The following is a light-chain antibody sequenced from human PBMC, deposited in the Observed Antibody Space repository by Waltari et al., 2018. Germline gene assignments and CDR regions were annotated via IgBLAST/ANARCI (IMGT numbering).Light chain of an antibody. CDR3: QSADGSANDVV. CDR2: KDT. CDR1: VLAKHY. V-gene: IGLV3-25*03. Sequence: SYELTPPPSVSVSPGQTARITCSGDVLAKHYSYWYSQRPGQAPVMVIYKDTERPSEIPERFSGSSSGTIVTLTIYGVQAEDEADYYCQSADGSANDVVFGGGTKLTVL. J-gene: IGLJ2*01.